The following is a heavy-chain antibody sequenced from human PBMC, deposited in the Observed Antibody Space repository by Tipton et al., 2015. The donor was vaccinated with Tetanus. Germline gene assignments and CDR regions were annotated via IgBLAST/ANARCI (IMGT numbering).Heavy chain of an antibody. CDR1: GYIFTNYW. D-gene: IGHD2-8*01. CDR2: IYPGDSDT. Sequence: QLVQSGGEVKKPGESLKISCKGSGYIFTNYWIGWVRQKPGKGLEWMGIIYPGDSDTRYSPSFQGQVTISVDKSISTAYLQWSSLKASDTSVFYCARAHCTDGVCNLDFWGQGALVTVAS. CDR3: ARAHCTDGVCNLDF. J-gene: IGHJ4*02. V-gene: IGHV5-51*01.